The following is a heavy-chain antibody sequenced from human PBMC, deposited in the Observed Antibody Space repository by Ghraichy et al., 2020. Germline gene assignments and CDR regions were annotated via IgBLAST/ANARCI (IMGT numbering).Heavy chain of an antibody. D-gene: IGHD6-19*01. Sequence: ASVKVSCKTSGYTFTSYVISWVRQAPGQGLEWMGWISTYNDNTNYAENLQGRITVTTDTSTTTVYMELRSLRSDDTAVYYCARGAGPAVAGKFDYWGQGTLVTVSS. CDR1: GYTFTSYV. CDR2: ISTYNDNT. V-gene: IGHV1-18*01. CDR3: ARGAGPAVAGKFDY. J-gene: IGHJ4*02.